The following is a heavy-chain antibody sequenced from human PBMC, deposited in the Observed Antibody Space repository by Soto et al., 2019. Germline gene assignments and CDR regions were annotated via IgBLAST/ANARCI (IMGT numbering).Heavy chain of an antibody. V-gene: IGHV3-21*06. Sequence: GGSLRLSCAASGFTFTRYSMNWVRQAPGKGLEWVSSISSTTNYIYYGDSMKGRFTISRDNAKNSLYLEMNSLRAEDTAVCYCARESEDLTSNFDYWGQGTLVTVSS. J-gene: IGHJ4*02. CDR3: ARESEDLTSNFDY. CDR1: GFTFTRYS. CDR2: ISSTTNYI.